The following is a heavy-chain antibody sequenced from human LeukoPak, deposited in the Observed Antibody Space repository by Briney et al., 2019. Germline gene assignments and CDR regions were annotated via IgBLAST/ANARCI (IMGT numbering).Heavy chain of an antibody. CDR2: INHSGST. CDR3: ARDLAGHFGGFYFDY. J-gene: IGHJ4*02. V-gene: IGHV4-34*01. D-gene: IGHD2-21*01. CDR1: GGSFSGYY. Sequence: SETLSLTCAVYGGSFSGYYWSWIRQPPGKGLEWIGEINHSGSTNYNPSLKSRVTISVDTSKNQFSLNLSSVTAADTAVYYCARDLAGHFGGFYFDYWGQGTLVTVSS.